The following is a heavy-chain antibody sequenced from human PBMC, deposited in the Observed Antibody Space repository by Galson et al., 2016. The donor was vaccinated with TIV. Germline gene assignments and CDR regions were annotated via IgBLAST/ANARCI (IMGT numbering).Heavy chain of an antibody. CDR3: AREEDFMGRGVIIKKGLDY. CDR2: ISDDGSNK. J-gene: IGHJ4*02. V-gene: IGHV3-30-3*01. D-gene: IGHD3-10*01. CDR1: GFTFLSYP. Sequence: SLRLSCAASGFTFLSYPMHWVRQAPGKGLEWVALISDDGSNKYYTDSVRGRFTISRDNSRNTMYLQMNSLRGEDTAVYYCAREEDFMGRGVIIKKGLDYWGQGTLVTVSS.